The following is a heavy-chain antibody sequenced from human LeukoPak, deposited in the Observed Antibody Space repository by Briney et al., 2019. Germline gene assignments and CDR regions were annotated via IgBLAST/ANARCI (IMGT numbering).Heavy chain of an antibody. CDR3: AGRDGYNRKLFFDY. J-gene: IGHJ4*02. CDR1: GGSISGYY. CDR2: IYYSGST. V-gene: IGHV4-59*12. D-gene: IGHD5-24*01. Sequence: PSETLSLTCTVSGGSISGYYWSWIRQPPGKGLEWIGYIYYSGSTNYNPSLKSRVTISVDTSKNQFSLKLSSVTAADTAVYYCAGRDGYNRKLFFDYWGQGTLVTVSS.